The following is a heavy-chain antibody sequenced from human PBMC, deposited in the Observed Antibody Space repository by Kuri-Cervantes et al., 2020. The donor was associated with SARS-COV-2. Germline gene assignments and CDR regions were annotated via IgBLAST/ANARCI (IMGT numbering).Heavy chain of an antibody. Sequence: GSLRLSCTVSGASISSHYWSWIRQPPGKGLEWIGYIFYSGTTNYNPSLKSRVTISVDTSKNQFSLKLSSVTAADTAVYYCARDLRNTVVTPNYYYYYMDVWGKGTTVTVSS. CDR2: IFYSGTT. CDR3: ARDLRNTVVTPNYYYYYMDV. D-gene: IGHD4-23*01. V-gene: IGHV4-59*11. J-gene: IGHJ6*03. CDR1: GASISSHY.